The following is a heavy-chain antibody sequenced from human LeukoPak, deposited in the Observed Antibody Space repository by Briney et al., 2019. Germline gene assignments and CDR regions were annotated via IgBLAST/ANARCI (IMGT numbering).Heavy chain of an antibody. Sequence: SETLSLTCTVSGGSISSYYWSWIRQPPGEGLEWIGYIYYSGSTNYNPSLKSRVTISVDTSKNQFSLKLSSVTAADTAVYYCANINRGHYYDSSGYSYYFDYWGQGTLVTVSS. CDR2: IYYSGST. CDR1: GGSISSYY. D-gene: IGHD3-22*01. CDR3: ANINRGHYYDSSGYSYYFDY. V-gene: IGHV4-59*08. J-gene: IGHJ4*02.